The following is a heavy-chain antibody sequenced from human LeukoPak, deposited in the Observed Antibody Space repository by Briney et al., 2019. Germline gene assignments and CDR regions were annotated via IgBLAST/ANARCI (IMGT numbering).Heavy chain of an antibody. V-gene: IGHV4-39*01. CDR3: ARHPLKLWLGWFDP. CDR1: GGSISSTSYY. Sequence: SETLSLTCTVSGGSISSTSYYWSWIRQPPGKGLEWIGSIYYSGRTYYNPSLKSRVIISVDTSKKQLSLKLSSVTAADTAVFYCARHPLKLWLGWFDPWGQGTLVTVSP. CDR2: IYYSGRT. D-gene: IGHD3-16*01. J-gene: IGHJ5*02.